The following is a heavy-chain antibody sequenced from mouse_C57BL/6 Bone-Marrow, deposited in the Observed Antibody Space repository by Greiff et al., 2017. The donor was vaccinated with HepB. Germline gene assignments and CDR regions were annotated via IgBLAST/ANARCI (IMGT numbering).Heavy chain of an antibody. D-gene: IGHD2-3*01. CDR1: GYTFTSYW. Sequence: QVHVKQPGAELVKPGASVKLSCKASGYTFTSYWMHWVKQRPGQGLEWIGMIHPKSGNTNYNVKFKSKATLTVDKSSSTAYMQLSSLTSEDSAVYYGARLVDGYSNFDVWGTGPTVTVSS. V-gene: IGHV1-64*01. J-gene: IGHJ1*03. CDR2: IHPKSGNT. CDR3: ARLVDGYSNFDV.